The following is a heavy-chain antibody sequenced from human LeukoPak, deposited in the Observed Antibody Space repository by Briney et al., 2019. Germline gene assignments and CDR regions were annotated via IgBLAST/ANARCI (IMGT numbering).Heavy chain of an antibody. CDR3: ARPYKPLYYHYYMDV. CDR2: IYTSGST. J-gene: IGHJ6*03. Sequence: SQTLSLTCTVSGGSISSGSYYWSWTRQPAGKGLEWIGRIYTSGSTNYNPSLKSRVTISVDTSKNQFSLKLSSVTAADTAVYYCARPYKPLYYHYYMDVWGKGTTVTISS. CDR1: GGSISSGSYY. D-gene: IGHD1-14*01. V-gene: IGHV4-61*02.